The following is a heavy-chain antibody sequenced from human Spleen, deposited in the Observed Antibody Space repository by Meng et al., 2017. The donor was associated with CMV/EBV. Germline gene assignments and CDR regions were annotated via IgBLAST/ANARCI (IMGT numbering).Heavy chain of an antibody. CDR1: GFLFSTYA. CDR2: ISHDGKYK. J-gene: IGHJ6*02. D-gene: IGHD6-6*01. Sequence: GESLKISCAASGFLFSTYALHWVRQAPHKGLEWVALISHDGKYKFYADSVKGRFTIYRDNSKNTLHLQMNSLRAEDTAVYYCVRSIRYCSSSGGMDYYYGMDVWGQGTTVTVSS. CDR3: VRSIRYCSSSGGMDYYYGMDV. V-gene: IGHV3-30*04.